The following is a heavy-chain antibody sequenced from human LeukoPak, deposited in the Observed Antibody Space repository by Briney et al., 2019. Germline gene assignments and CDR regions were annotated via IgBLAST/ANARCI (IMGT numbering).Heavy chain of an antibody. J-gene: IGHJ4*02. D-gene: IGHD6-19*01. CDR2: ISSGGYTI. CDR1: GFTFSDYY. CDR3: ARLRLISSGWEYYFDY. V-gene: IGHV3-11*01. Sequence: GGSLRLSCAASGFTFSDYYMTWIRQAPGKGLEWLSCISSGGYTIYYADSVKGRFTLSRDNAKNSLYLQMNSLRAEDTAVYYCARLRLISSGWEYYFDYWGQGTLVTVSS.